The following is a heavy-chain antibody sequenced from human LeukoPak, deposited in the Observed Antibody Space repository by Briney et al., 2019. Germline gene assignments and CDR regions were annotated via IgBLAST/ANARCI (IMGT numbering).Heavy chain of an antibody. J-gene: IGHJ1*01. V-gene: IGHV1-69*04. D-gene: IGHD6-19*01. CDR2: IIPILGIA. CDR3: ARAVAGVKEYFQH. Sequence: ASVKVSCKVSGYTLTELSMHWVRQAPGQGLEWMGRIIPILGIANYAQKFQGRVTITADKSTSTAYMELSSLRSEDTAVYYCARAVAGVKEYFQHWGQGTLVTVSS. CDR1: GYTLTELS.